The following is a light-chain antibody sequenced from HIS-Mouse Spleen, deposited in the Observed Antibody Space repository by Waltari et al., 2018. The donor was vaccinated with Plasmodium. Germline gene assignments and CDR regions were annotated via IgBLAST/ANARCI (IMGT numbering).Light chain of an antibody. CDR2: KDN. CDR1: ALPKKY. CDR3: LSADSSGTQKV. J-gene: IGLJ2*01. V-gene: IGLV3-16*01. Sequence: SYELTQPPSVSVSLGQMARITCSGEALPKKYAYWYQQKPGQFPLLGIYKDNGRPSGIPERFAGSSSGTIVTLTISGVQAEDEADYYCLSADSSGTQKVFGGGTKLTVL.